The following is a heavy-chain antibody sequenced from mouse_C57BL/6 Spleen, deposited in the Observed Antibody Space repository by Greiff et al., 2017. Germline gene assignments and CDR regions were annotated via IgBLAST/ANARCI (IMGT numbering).Heavy chain of an antibody. CDR2: ISSGGSYT. Sequence: EVQVVESGGDLVKPGGSLKLSCAASGFTFSSYGMSWVRQTPDKRLEWVATISSGGSYTYYPDSVKGRFTISRDNAKNTLYLQMSSLKSEDTAMYYCASDGRDNFDYWGQGTTLTVSS. CDR1: GFTFSSYG. D-gene: IGHD1-1*01. J-gene: IGHJ2*01. V-gene: IGHV5-6*01. CDR3: ASDGRDNFDY.